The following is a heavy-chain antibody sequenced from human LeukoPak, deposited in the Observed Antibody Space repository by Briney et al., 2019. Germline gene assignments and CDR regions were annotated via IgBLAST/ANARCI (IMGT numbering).Heavy chain of an antibody. J-gene: IGHJ4*02. CDR2: ISSSSSYI. V-gene: IGHV3-21*01. D-gene: IGHD6-6*01. CDR1: GFTFSSYS. Sequence: GGSLRLSCAASGFTFSSYSMNWVRQAPGKGLEWVSSISSSSSYIYYADSVKARFTISRDNAKNSLYLQMNSLRAEDTAVYYCARGGVTVAARGGGYYFDYWGQGTLVTVSS. CDR3: ARGGVTVAARGGGYYFDY.